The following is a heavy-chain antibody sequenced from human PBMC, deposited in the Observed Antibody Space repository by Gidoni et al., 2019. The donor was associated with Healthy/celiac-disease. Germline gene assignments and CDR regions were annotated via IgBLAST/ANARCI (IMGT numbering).Heavy chain of an antibody. J-gene: IGHJ4*02. Sequence: QVQLVESGGGVVQHGRSLRLSCAASGFTFSSYGMHWVRQAPGKGLEWVAVIAYDGSNKYYADSVKGRFTISRDNSKNTLYLQMNSLRAEDTAVYYCAKDPYDFWSGYYTPGFDYWGQGTLVTVSS. CDR3: AKDPYDFWSGYYTPGFDY. V-gene: IGHV3-30*18. CDR1: GFTFSSYG. D-gene: IGHD3-3*01. CDR2: IAYDGSNK.